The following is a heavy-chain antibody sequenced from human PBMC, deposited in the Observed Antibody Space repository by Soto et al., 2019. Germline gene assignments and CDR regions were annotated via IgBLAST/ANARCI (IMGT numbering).Heavy chain of an antibody. Sequence: QVQLQESGPGLVKPSGTLSLTCAVSGGSISSSNWWSWVRQPPGKGLEWIGEIYHSGSTNYNPALKIRVPISVDKSKNQFSRKLSSVTAADTAVYYCARAAMGGSSWPFDYWGQGTLVTVSS. V-gene: IGHV4-4*02. D-gene: IGHD6-13*01. CDR2: IYHSGST. J-gene: IGHJ4*02. CDR3: ARAAMGGSSWPFDY. CDR1: GGSISSSNW.